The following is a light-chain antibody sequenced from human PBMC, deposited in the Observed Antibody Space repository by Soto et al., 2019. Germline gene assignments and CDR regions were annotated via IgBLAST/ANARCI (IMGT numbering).Light chain of an antibody. CDR1: QGIGNA. CDR2: AAS. J-gene: IGKJ3*01. Sequence: IQMTQSPSSLSASVGDRVTISCRASQGIGNALGWYQQKPGKGPNLLIYAASALQSGVPSRFSGGGSGTEFTLTISSLQPEDVATYYCQKYNIAPLFTFGPGTKVEIK. V-gene: IGKV1-27*01. CDR3: QKYNIAPLFT.